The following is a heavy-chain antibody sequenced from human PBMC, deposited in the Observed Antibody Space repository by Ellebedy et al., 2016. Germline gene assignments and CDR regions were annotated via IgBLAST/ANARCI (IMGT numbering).Heavy chain of an antibody. Sequence: SETLSLXXTVSGGSISSYYWSWIRQPPGKGLEWIGEINHSGSTNYNPSLKSRVTMSVDTSKNQFSLKLSSVTAADTAVYYCARDFELQLEGDYYYYYYMDVWGKGTTVTVSS. CDR2: INHSGST. V-gene: IGHV4-34*01. CDR1: GGSISSYY. J-gene: IGHJ6*03. D-gene: IGHD4-11*01. CDR3: ARDFELQLEGDYYYYYYMDV.